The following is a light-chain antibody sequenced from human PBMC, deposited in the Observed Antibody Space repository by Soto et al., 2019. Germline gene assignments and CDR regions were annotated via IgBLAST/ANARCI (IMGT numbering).Light chain of an antibody. CDR3: GQFVSAPPRT. J-gene: IGKJ1*01. Sequence: EIVLTQSPGTLSLSPGERATLSCRASQNISSRYLAWYQQKPGQAPRLLIFGVSNRATGIPDRFSGSGSGTDFTLTISRLEPEDFAVYYCGQFVSAPPRTFGQGTKVDIK. CDR1: QNISSRY. CDR2: GVS. V-gene: IGKV3-20*01.